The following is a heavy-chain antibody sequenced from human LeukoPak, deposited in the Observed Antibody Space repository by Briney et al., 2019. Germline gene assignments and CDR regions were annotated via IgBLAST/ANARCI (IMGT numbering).Heavy chain of an antibody. CDR3: ARNFSKDLNDYGSGSPHLTNWFDP. CDR1: GGSISSSSYY. V-gene: IGHV4-39*01. J-gene: IGHJ5*02. D-gene: IGHD3-10*01. Sequence: SETLSLTCSVAGGSISSSSYYWGWIRQAPGRGLEWIANIYYSGSTYYSPSLKSRVTISVDTSKNQFSLYLRSVTAADTAVYYCARNFSKDLNDYGSGSPHLTNWFDPWGQGTLVTVSS. CDR2: IYYSGST.